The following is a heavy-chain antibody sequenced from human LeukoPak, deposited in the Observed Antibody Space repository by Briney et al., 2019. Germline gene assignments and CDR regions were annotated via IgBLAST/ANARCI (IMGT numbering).Heavy chain of an antibody. D-gene: IGHD3-3*01. Sequence: SETLSLTCTVSGGSISSYYWSWIRQPPGKGLEWIGYIYYSGSANYNPSLKSRVTISVDTSKNQFSLKLSSVTAADTAVYYCARGPRRYDFWSGYFWFDPWGQGTLVTVSS. V-gene: IGHV4-59*12. CDR3: ARGPRRYDFWSGYFWFDP. J-gene: IGHJ5*02. CDR1: GGSISSYY. CDR2: IYYSGSA.